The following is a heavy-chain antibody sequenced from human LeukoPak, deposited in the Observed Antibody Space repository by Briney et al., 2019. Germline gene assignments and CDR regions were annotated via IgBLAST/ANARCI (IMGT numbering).Heavy chain of an antibody. J-gene: IGHJ5*02. CDR3: VARFDP. CDR2: IIPIFGTA. V-gene: IGHV1-69*13. CDR1: GGTFSSYA. Sequence: AAVKVSSKASGGTFSSYAISWVRQAPRQRLEWMGGIIPIFGTANYAQKFQGRVTTTADESTSTAYMELSSLRSEDTAVYYCVARFDPWGQGTMVSVSS.